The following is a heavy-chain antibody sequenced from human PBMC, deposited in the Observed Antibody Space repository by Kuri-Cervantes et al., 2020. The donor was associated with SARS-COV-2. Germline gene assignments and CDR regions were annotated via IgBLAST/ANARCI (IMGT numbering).Heavy chain of an antibody. V-gene: IGHV3-33*06. CDR2: IWYDGRNK. J-gene: IGHJ6*03. CDR1: GFTFSSYG. CDR3: AKDGGIVGATRVYYMDV. D-gene: IGHD1-26*01. Sequence: GESLKISCAASGFTFSSYGMHWVRQAPGKGLEGVAVIWYDGRNKYYADSGKGRFTISRDNSKNTVYLQMKSLRAEDTAVYYCAKDGGIVGATRVYYMDVWGKGTTVTVSS.